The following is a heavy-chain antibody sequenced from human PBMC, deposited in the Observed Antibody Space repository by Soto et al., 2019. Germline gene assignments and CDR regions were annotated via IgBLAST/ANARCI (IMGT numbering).Heavy chain of an antibody. V-gene: IGHV1-3*01. J-gene: IGHJ6*02. CDR3: ASPLTTVNYYYGMDV. CDR2: INAGNGNT. D-gene: IGHD4-4*01. Sequence: ASVKVSCKASGYTFTSYAMHWVRQAPGQRLEWMGWINAGNGNTKYSQKFQGRVTITRDTSASTAYMELSSLRSEDTAVYYCASPLTTVNYYYGMDVWGQRTTVPVSS. CDR1: GYTFTSYA.